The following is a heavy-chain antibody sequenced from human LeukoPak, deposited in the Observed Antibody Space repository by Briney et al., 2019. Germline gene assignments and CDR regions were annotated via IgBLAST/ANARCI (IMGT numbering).Heavy chain of an antibody. CDR1: GGSISNSY. D-gene: IGHD6-13*01. V-gene: IGHV4-59*03. Sequence: SETLSLTCTVSGGSISNSYWSWIRQPPGKGLEWIGYIYYSGSTSYNPSLKSRVTISLDTSRNQFSLKRSSVSAADTAAYYCAGRSWSTGYFFDYWGQGTLVTVSS. J-gene: IGHJ4*02. CDR2: IYYSGST. CDR3: AGRSWSTGYFFDY.